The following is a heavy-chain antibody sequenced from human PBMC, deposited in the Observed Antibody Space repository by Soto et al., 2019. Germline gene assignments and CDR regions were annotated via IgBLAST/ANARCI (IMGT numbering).Heavy chain of an antibody. V-gene: IGHV3-11*01. Sequence: QVQLVESGGDLVKPGGSLRLSCAASGYTFSDYYMSWIRQAPGKGLEWISYIDTSGTKIYYADSVKGRFTITRDNAKNSLYLEVDSLRDEGTAVYYCASHYDMWSGYLSPVDYWGQGTLVTVSS. CDR2: IDTSGTKI. CDR3: ASHYDMWSGYLSPVDY. J-gene: IGHJ4*02. CDR1: GYTFSDYY. D-gene: IGHD3-3*01.